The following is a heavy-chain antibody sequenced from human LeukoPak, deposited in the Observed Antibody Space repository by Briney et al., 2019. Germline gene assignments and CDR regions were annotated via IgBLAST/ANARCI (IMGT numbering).Heavy chain of an antibody. Sequence: PGGSLRLSCAASGFTFSSYSMNWVRQAPGKGLEWVSSISSSSSYIYYADSVKGRFTISRDNAKNSLYLQMNSLRAEDTAVYYCARDATTYYYDSSGYPEYWGQGTLVTVSS. V-gene: IGHV3-21*01. CDR1: GFTFSSYS. D-gene: IGHD3-22*01. J-gene: IGHJ4*02. CDR2: ISSSSSYI. CDR3: ARDATTYYYDSSGYPEY.